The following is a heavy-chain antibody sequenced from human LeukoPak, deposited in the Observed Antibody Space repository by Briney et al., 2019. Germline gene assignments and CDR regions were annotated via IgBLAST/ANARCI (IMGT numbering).Heavy chain of an antibody. CDR2: IYYSGST. J-gene: IGHJ4*02. CDR1: GGSISSYY. V-gene: IGHV4-59*08. Sequence: KPSETLSLTCTVSGGSISSYYWSWIRQPPGKGLEWIGYIYYSGSTNYNPSLKSRVTISVDTSKNQFSLKLSSVTAADTAVYYCARHGSYYGISYFDYWGQGTLVTVSS. CDR3: ARHGSYYGISYFDY. D-gene: IGHD1-26*01.